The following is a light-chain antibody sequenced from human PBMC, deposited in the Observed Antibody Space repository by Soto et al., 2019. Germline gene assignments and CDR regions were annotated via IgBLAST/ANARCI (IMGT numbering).Light chain of an antibody. CDR1: QSVSSNH. CDR3: QQYSSSRT. J-gene: IGKJ1*01. CDR2: GGS. V-gene: IGKV3-20*01. Sequence: DIVLTQSPGTLSLSPGERATLSCRASQSVSSNHLVWYQQKPGQAPRVLIYGGSSRATGIPVRFSGSGSETDFTLTITRLEPEDFAVYYYQQYSSSRTFGQGTKVDIK.